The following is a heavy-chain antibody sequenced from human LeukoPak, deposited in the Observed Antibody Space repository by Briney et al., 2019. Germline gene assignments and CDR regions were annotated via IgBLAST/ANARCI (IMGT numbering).Heavy chain of an antibody. Sequence: ASVKVSCKASGGTFSSYAISWVRQAPGQGLEWMGGIIPIFGTANYAQKFQGRVTITADKSTSTAYMELSSLRSEDMGVYYCARENSGGGGYFQHWGQGTLVTVSS. CDR2: IIPIFGTA. D-gene: IGHD4-23*01. CDR1: GGTFSSYA. V-gene: IGHV1-69*06. J-gene: IGHJ1*01. CDR3: ARENSGGGGYFQH.